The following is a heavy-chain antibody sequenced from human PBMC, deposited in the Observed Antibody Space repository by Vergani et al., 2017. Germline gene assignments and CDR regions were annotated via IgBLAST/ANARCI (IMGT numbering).Heavy chain of an antibody. CDR3: ARDSWTSELRGVYWFDT. D-gene: IGHD3-10*01. CDR2: IHSRGTT. CDR1: GGSITSGSFS. Sequence: QVQLHESGPGLVKPSQTLSLTCTVSGGSITSGSFSWSWIRQPAGKGLEWIGRIHSRGTTNYNPSLKSRVTLSVDTSKNQLYLRMTSVTAADTAVYYCARDSWTSELRGVYWFDTWGQGTLVSVSS. J-gene: IGHJ5*02. V-gene: IGHV4-61*02.